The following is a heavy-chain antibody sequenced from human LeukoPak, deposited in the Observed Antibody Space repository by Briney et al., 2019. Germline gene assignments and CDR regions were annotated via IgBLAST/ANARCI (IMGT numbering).Heavy chain of an antibody. CDR1: GFTFSSYW. V-gene: IGHV3-74*03. CDR3: AREGRVSGYDFDC. Sequence: GGSLRLSCVASGFTFSSYWMSWVRQAPGKGLVWVSRINSDGSSITYADSVKGRFTISRGNAKNTLYLQMNSLRVEDTAVYYCAREGRVSGYDFDCWGQGTLVTVSS. CDR2: INSDGSSI. J-gene: IGHJ4*02. D-gene: IGHD5-12*01.